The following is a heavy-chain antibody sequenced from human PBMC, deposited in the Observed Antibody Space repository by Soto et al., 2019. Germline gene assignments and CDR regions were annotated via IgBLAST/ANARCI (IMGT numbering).Heavy chain of an antibody. Sequence: GESLKISCKGSGYSFTSYWIGWVRQMPGKGLEWMGIIYPGDSDTRYSPSFQGQVTISTDKSISTAYLQWSSLKASDTAMYYCARQGAYYDFWSGYLSDYYGMDVWGQGTTVTVSS. V-gene: IGHV5-51*01. CDR2: IYPGDSDT. D-gene: IGHD3-3*01. J-gene: IGHJ6*02. CDR1: GYSFTSYW. CDR3: ARQGAYYDFWSGYLSDYYGMDV.